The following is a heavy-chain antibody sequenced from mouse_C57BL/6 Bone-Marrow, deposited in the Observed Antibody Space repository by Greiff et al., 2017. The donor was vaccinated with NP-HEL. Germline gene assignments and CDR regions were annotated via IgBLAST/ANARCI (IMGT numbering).Heavy chain of an antibody. V-gene: IGHV5-4*01. D-gene: IGHD2-4*01. J-gene: IGHJ4*01. CDR3: ARIYYDYDYAMDY. Sequence: EVHLVESGGGLVKPGGSLKLSCAASGFTFSSYAMSWVRQTPEKRLEWVATISDGGSYTYYPDNVKGRFTISRDNAKNNLYLQMSHLKSEDTAMYYCARIYYDYDYAMDYWGQGTSVTVSS. CDR2: ISDGGSYT. CDR1: GFTFSSYA.